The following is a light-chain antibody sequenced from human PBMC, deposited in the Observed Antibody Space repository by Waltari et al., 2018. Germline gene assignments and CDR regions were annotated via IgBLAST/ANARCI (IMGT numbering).Light chain of an antibody. Sequence: DIVMTQSPLSLPVTPGEQASIHCRSSQSLLQTNGYNYLDWYLQKPGQSPQVLIYLGSNRASGVPDRFSGSGSGTDFTLKISRVEAEDVGVYYCMQALQTPITFGQGTRLEIK. V-gene: IGKV2-28*01. J-gene: IGKJ5*01. CDR1: QSLLQTNGYNY. CDR3: MQALQTPIT. CDR2: LGS.